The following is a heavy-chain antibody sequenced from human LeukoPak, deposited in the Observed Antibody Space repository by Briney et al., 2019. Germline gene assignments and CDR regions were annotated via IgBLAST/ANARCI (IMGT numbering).Heavy chain of an antibody. CDR3: ARNSGYDFWSGYSVNFDY. V-gene: IGHV1-18*01. CDR1: GYTFTSYG. J-gene: IGHJ4*02. CDR2: ISTYNGDT. Sequence: ASVKVSCKASGYTFTSYGISWVRQAPGQGLEWMGWISTYNGDTNYAQKLQGRVTMTTDTSTSTAYMELRSLRSDDTAVYYCARNSGYDFWSGYSVNFDYWGQGTLVTVSS. D-gene: IGHD3-3*01.